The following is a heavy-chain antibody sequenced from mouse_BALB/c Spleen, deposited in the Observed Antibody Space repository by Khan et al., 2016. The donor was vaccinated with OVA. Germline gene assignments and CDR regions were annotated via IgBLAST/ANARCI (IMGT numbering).Heavy chain of an antibody. CDR2: IDPNYGAT. V-gene: IGHV1-39*01. J-gene: IGHJ4*01. Sequence: EVQLQESGPELEKPAASVKISCEASGYSFTDYNMNWVKQSNGKSLEWIGNIDPNYGATHYNQKFKGKATFTVDKSSSTAYMQLKSLTSEDTAVYYCARNPSDSYYYAMDYWGQGTSVTVSS. CDR1: GYSFTDYN. CDR3: ARNPSDSYYYAMDY.